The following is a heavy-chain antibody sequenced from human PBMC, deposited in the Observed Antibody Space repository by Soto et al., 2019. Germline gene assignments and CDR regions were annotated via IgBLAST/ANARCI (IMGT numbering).Heavy chain of an antibody. CDR3: ARGLYYYDSSGYSAGDDY. Sequence: QVQLVQSGAEVKKPGASVKVSCKASGYTFTSYDINWVRQATGQGLEWMGWMNPNSGNTGYAQKFQGRVTMTRNTSISTAYMELSSVRSEDTAVYYCARGLYYYDSSGYSAGDDYWGQGTLVTVSS. CDR1: GYTFTSYD. V-gene: IGHV1-8*01. CDR2: MNPNSGNT. D-gene: IGHD3-22*01. J-gene: IGHJ4*02.